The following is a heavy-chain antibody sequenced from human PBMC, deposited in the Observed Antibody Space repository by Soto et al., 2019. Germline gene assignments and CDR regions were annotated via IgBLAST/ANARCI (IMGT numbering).Heavy chain of an antibody. V-gene: IGHV3-48*03. CDR1: GSSFSDYE. J-gene: IGHJ6*02. CDR3: ARDRGYSNSNFYYYGMDA. Sequence: GGSLRLSCAVSGSSFSDYEMSWVRQAPGKGLEWISYISQSGSVIYYADSVKGRFTISRDNANDSVHLQMNGLRADDTAVYFCARDRGYSNSNFYYYGMDAWGQGTTVTVSS. D-gene: IGHD4-4*01. CDR2: ISQSGSVI.